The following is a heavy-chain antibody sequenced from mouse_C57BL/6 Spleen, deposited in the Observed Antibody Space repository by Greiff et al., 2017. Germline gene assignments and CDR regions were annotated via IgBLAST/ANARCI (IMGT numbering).Heavy chain of an antibody. Sequence: VKLMESGPGLVAPSQSLSITCTVSGFSLTSYGVSWVRQPPGKGLEWLGVIWGGGSTNYHSALISRLSISKDNSKSQVFLKLNSLQTDDTATYYCAGYYGSSYGGAMDYWGQGTSVTVSS. CDR1: GFSLTSYG. D-gene: IGHD1-1*01. V-gene: IGHV2-3*01. CDR2: IWGGGST. J-gene: IGHJ4*01. CDR3: AGYYGSSYGGAMDY.